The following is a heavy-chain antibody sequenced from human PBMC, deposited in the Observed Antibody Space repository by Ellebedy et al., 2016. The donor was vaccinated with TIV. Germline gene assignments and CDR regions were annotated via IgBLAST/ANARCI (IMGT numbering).Heavy chain of an antibody. D-gene: IGHD3-22*01. CDR1: GFTVSSNY. CDR3: ARVSRGYYTYFDY. V-gene: IGHV3-66*01. CDR2: IYSGGST. Sequence: PGGSLRLSCAASGFTVSSNYMSCVRQAPGKGLEWVSVIYSGGSTYYADSVKGRFTISRDNSKNTLYLQMNSLRAEDTAVYYCARVSRGYYTYFDYWGQGTLVTVSS. J-gene: IGHJ4*02.